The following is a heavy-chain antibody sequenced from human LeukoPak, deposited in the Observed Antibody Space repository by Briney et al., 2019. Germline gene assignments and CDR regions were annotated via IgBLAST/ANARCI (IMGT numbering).Heavy chain of an antibody. CDR3: ATERSRYFDY. Sequence: PGGSLRLSCAASGFSLGDYTMHWVRQAPGKGPEWVSLITRDGRRTYYADSVKGRFTISRDNSKNSLYLHMNSLRTEDTALYYCATERSRYFDYWGQGTLVTVSS. J-gene: IGHJ4*02. V-gene: IGHV3-43*01. CDR1: GFSLGDYT. D-gene: IGHD3-16*01. CDR2: ITRDGRRT.